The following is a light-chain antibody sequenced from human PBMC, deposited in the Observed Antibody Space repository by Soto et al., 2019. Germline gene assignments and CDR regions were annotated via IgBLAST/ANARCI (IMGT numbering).Light chain of an antibody. CDR2: KAS. J-gene: IGKJ2*01. V-gene: IGKV1-5*03. CDR3: QQYNSYSLT. CDR1: QSISSW. Sequence: DIQMTQSPSTLSASVGDKFTITCRASQSISSWLAWYQQKPGKAPKLLIYKASSLESGVPSRFSGSGSGTEFTLTISSLQPDDFATYYCQQYNSYSLTFGQGTKLEIK.